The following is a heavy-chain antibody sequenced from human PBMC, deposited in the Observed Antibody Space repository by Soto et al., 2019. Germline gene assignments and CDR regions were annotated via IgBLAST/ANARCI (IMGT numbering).Heavy chain of an antibody. CDR3: ARSEGHGSSWYSYGMDV. J-gene: IGHJ6*02. V-gene: IGHV5-10-1*01. D-gene: IGHD6-13*01. CDR2: IDPSDSYT. CDR1: GYSFTSYW. Sequence: GESLKISCKGSGYSFTSYWISWVRQMPGKGLEWMGRIDPSDSYTNYSPSFQGHVTISADKSISTAYLQWSSLKASDTAMYYCARSEGHGSSWYSYGMDVWGQGTTVTVSS.